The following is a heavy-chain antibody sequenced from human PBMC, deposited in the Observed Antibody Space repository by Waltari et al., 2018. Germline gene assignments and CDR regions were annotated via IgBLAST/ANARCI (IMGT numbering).Heavy chain of an antibody. D-gene: IGHD3-16*02. CDR1: GFTLSDDG. CDR3: TTVFNFYDYVWGSYPN. V-gene: IGHV3-15*01. Sequence: EVQLVASGGGLVEPGGSLRLSCAASGFTLSDDGLSWVRQAPGKGLEWVGRIKTNTDGGTTDYGAPVKGRFTISRDDSEYMLYLQMNYLKTEDTAVYYCTTVFNFYDYVWGSYPNWGQGTLVTVSS. CDR2: IKTNTDGGTT. J-gene: IGHJ4*02.